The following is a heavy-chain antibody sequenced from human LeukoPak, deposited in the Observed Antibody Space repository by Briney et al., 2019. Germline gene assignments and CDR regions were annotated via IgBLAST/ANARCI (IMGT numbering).Heavy chain of an antibody. Sequence: SETLSLTCTVSGVSISSSSYYWGWIRQPPGKGLEWIVSMYYSGSTYYHPSPKSRFTISVDTSKNPFSLKLSSVTPADTAVYYCARHSCGGDWRGCLATYYYDSSGPTRGYFLDYWGQGTLVTVSS. V-gene: IGHV4-39*01. CDR1: GVSISSSSYY. J-gene: IGHJ4*02. CDR2: MYYSGST. D-gene: IGHD3-22*01. CDR3: ARHSCGGDWRGCLATYYYDSSGPTRGYFLDY.